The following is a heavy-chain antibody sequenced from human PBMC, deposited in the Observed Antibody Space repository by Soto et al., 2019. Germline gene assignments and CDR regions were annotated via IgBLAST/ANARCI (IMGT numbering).Heavy chain of an antibody. CDR2: ISSSSSTI. CDR3: ARHPERIAEIGWFDP. J-gene: IGHJ5*02. Sequence: EVQLVESGGGVVQPGGSLRLSCAASGFTFSSYSMNWVRQAPGKGLEWVSYISSSSSTIYYADSVKGRFTISRDNAKNSLYLQMNSLRAEDTAVYYWARHPERIAEIGWFDPWGQGTLVTVSS. CDR1: GFTFSSYS. V-gene: IGHV3-48*01. D-gene: IGHD1-1*01.